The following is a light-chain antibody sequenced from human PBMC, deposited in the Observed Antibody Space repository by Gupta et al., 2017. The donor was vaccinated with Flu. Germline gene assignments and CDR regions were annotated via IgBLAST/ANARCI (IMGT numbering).Light chain of an antibody. V-gene: IGKV1-39*01. CDR2: DVS. CDR3: QQRLSIPFT. CDR1: QSVSGY. J-gene: IGKJ4*01. Sequence: DIQMTQSPSSLSASVGDRVTITCRASQSVSGYVNWYQQRPGKAPKLLISDVSNLQSGVPSTFSGSGSGTDFTLTISNRQPEDSATYYCQQRLSIPFTFGRGTKVDIK.